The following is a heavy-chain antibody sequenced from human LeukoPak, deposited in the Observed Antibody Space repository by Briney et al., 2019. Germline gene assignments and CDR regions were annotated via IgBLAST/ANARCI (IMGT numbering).Heavy chain of an antibody. CDR2: IYPGDSDT. CDR3: ARRQVGATDYFDY. D-gene: IGHD1-26*01. V-gene: IGHV5-51*01. CDR1: GYSFTSHW. J-gene: IGHJ4*02. Sequence: GESLKISRKGSGYSFTSHWIVWVRQMPGKGLEWMGIIYPGDSDTRYSPSFQGQVTISADKSINTAYLQWSSLKASDTAMYYCARRQVGATDYFDYWGQGTLVTVSS.